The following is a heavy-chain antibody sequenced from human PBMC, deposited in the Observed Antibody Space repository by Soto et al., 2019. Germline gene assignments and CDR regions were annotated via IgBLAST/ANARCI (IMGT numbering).Heavy chain of an antibody. J-gene: IGHJ6*02. Sequence: PSETLSLTCTVSGGSITSTHWSWIRRPPGKGLEWIAYIYDTGISGYTPSTSYNPSLKSRVTMSVDTSKSQFSLKLTSVTAADTAVYYCARGEDAFFYYGLDVWGQGITVTVSS. CDR3: ARGEDAFFYYGLDV. CDR1: GGSITSTH. V-gene: IGHV4-59*01. CDR2: IYDTGISGYTPST.